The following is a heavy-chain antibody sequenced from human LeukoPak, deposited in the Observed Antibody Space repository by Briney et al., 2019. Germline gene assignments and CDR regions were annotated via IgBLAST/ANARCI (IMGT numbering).Heavy chain of an antibody. CDR3: ARDGYSFGHDFDY. V-gene: IGHV3-74*01. CDR2: IKGDGSST. Sequence: GSLRLSCAASGFTFSDYYMSWIRQAPGKGLVWVSRIKGDGSSTSYADSVKGRFTISRDNAKNTLYLQMNSLRAEDTAVYYCARDGYSFGHDFDYWGQGTLVTVSS. CDR1: GFTFSDYY. J-gene: IGHJ4*02. D-gene: IGHD5-18*01.